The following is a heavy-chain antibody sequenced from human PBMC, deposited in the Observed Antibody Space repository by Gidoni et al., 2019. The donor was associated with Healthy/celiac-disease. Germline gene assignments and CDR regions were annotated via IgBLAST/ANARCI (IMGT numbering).Heavy chain of an antibody. CDR3: AKDSQWLEYYFDY. Sequence: EVQLVESGGGLVQPGRSLRLSCAASGFTFDDYAMPWVRQDPGKGLKWVSGISWNSGSIGYADSVKGRFTISRDNAKNSLYLQMNSLRAEDTALYYCAKDSQWLEYYFDYWGQGTLVTVSS. D-gene: IGHD6-19*01. CDR2: ISWNSGSI. J-gene: IGHJ4*02. V-gene: IGHV3-9*01. CDR1: GFTFDDYA.